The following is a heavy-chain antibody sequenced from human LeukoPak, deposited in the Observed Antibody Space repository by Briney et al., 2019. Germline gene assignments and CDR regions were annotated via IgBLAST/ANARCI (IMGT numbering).Heavy chain of an antibody. CDR3: ARDVEGGTFDI. CDR2: IDQSGGRN. J-gene: IGHJ3*02. CDR1: GFTFSRFW. Sequence: PWGSLGLSCAASGFTFSRFWMNWVRQAPGRGLEWVANIDQSGGRNNYVDSVKGRFTISRDNAKNSLFLEMSSLRADDTAVYFCARDVEGGTFDIWGQGTMVTVSS. V-gene: IGHV3-7*05. D-gene: IGHD3-16*01.